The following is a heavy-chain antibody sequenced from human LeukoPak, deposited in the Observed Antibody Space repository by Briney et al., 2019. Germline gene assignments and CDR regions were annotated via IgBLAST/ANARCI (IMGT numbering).Heavy chain of an antibody. V-gene: IGHV4-59*02. CDR1: GASVGRYY. CDR3: ATPSSDFLFRALDI. Sequence: SETLSLTCTVYGASVGRYYWSWIRQTAGRGLEWIGYIYYSGSTDYNPSLKRRVTISADTSKNQFSLKVTSVTAADTAVYYCATPSSDFLFRALDIWGQGAMVTASS. CDR2: IYYSGST. D-gene: IGHD2-2*01. J-gene: IGHJ3*02.